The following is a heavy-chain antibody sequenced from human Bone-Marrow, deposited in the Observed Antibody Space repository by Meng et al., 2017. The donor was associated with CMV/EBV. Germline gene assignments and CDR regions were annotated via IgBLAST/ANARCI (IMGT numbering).Heavy chain of an antibody. J-gene: IGHJ5*02. CDR1: GGTFSSYA. Sequence: ASVKVSCKASGGTFSSYAISWVRQAPGQGPEWMGWISAYNGNTNYAQKLQGRVTMTTDTSTSTAYMELRSLRSDDTAVYYCARAYNWNLNWFDPWGQGTLVPVSS. V-gene: IGHV1-18*01. CDR3: ARAYNWNLNWFDP. D-gene: IGHD1-20*01. CDR2: ISAYNGNT.